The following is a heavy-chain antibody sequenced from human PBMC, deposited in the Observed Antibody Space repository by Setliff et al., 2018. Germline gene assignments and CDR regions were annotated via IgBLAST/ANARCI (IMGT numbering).Heavy chain of an antibody. D-gene: IGHD3-22*01. CDR3: ARQPEGGYYDSSGYYGRVLDY. J-gene: IGHJ4*02. Sequence: GSLRLSCAASGFTFSSYAMTWVRQPPGKGLEWIGSIYHSGSTYYNPSLKSRVTISVDTSKNQFSLKLSSVTAADTAVYYCARQPEGGYYDSSGYYGRVLDYWGQG. CDR1: GFTFSSYA. CDR2: IYHSGST. V-gene: IGHV4-38-2*01.